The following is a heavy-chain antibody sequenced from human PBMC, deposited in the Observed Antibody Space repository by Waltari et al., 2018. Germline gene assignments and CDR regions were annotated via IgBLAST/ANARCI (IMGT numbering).Heavy chain of an antibody. CDR1: GGTFSSYT. CDR3: ARSSEVEMTTIGADYFDY. D-gene: IGHD4-4*01. Sequence: QVQLVQSGAEVKKPGSSVKVSCKASGGTFSSYTISWVRQVPGHGLEWMGRIIPILGLANYAQKVQGRVTITADKSTSTAYMELSSLRSEDTAVYYCARSSEVEMTTIGADYFDYWGQGTLVTVSS. CDR2: IIPILGLA. V-gene: IGHV1-69*02. J-gene: IGHJ4*02.